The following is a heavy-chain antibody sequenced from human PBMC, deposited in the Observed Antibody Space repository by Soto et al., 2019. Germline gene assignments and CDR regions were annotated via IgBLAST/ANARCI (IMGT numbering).Heavy chain of an antibody. CDR1: GYTFTSYG. Sequence: QVQLVQSGAEVKKPGASVKVSCKASGYTFTSYGISWVRQAPGQGLEWMGWISAYNGNTNYAQKLQGRVAITTDTSTSKAYRELSSLRSDDTAVYYCARDNLYCSGGSCYPGYFDYWGQGTLVTVSS. CDR3: ARDNLYCSGGSCYPGYFDY. V-gene: IGHV1-18*01. D-gene: IGHD2-15*01. CDR2: ISAYNGNT. J-gene: IGHJ4*02.